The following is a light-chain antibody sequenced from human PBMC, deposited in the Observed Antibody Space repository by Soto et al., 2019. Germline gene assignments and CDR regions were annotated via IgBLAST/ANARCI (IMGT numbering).Light chain of an antibody. CDR2: GAS. J-gene: IGKJ1*01. CDR3: QQVNSYPPWT. CDR1: QGISSN. Sequence: DIQLTQSPSFLSAPVGDRVTITCRASQGISSNLAWYQQKPGKAPKLLIYGASTLQSGVPSRFSGSGFGTEFTLTISSLQPEDFATYYCQQVNSYPPWTFGQGTKVEIK. V-gene: IGKV1-9*01.